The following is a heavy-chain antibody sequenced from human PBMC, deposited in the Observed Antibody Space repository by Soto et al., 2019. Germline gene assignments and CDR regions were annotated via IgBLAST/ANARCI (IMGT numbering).Heavy chain of an antibody. Sequence: GGSLRLSCAASGFTFSSYAMSWVRQAPGKGLEWVSAISGSGGSTSYEDSVKGRFTISRDNSKNTLYLQMNSLRAEDTAVYYCAKDNGHGPVDIVLMVYAMWVANAFDIWGQGTMVTVSS. CDR3: AKDNGHGPVDIVLMVYAMWVANAFDI. CDR1: GFTFSSYA. V-gene: IGHV3-23*01. CDR2: ISGSGGST. J-gene: IGHJ3*02. D-gene: IGHD2-8*01.